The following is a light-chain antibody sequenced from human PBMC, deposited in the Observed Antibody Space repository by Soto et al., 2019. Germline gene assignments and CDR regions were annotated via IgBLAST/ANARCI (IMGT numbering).Light chain of an antibody. CDR3: QQRSKWPLT. V-gene: IGKV3-11*01. J-gene: IGKJ5*01. CDR1: QSVSSN. Sequence: ELVLTRSPATRSLSPGERATLSCRASQSVSSNLAWYQQKPGQAPRLLIYDASNRATGIPARFSGSGSGTDFTLPISSLEPEDFAVYYCQQRSKWPLTVGQGTRLEIK. CDR2: DAS.